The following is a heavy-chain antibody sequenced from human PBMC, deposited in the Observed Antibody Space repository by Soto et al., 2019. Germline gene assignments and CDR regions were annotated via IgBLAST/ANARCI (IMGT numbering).Heavy chain of an antibody. V-gene: IGHV3-7*01. CDR1: GFTFSSYW. D-gene: IGHD2-2*01. CDR2: IKQDGSEK. Sequence: PGGSLRLSCAASGFTFSSYWMSWVRQAPGKGLEWVANIKQDGSEKYYVDSVKGRFTISRDNAKNSLYLQMNSLRAEDTAVYYCARDVVVVVPAANNWFDPLGPGNPGHRLL. CDR3: ARDVVVVVPAANNWFDP. J-gene: IGHJ5*02.